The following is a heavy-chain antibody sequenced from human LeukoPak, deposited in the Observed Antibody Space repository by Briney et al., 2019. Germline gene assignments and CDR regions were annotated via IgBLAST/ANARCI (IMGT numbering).Heavy chain of an antibody. Sequence: PGRSLRLSCAASGFTFSSYAMHWVRQAPGKGLEWVSSISGSSTYIYYADSVKGRFTISRDNAKNSLYLQMNSLRSEDTAVYYCARGSSGSYHTPIGYWGQGTLVTVSS. D-gene: IGHD3-10*01. CDR3: ARGSSGSYHTPIGY. V-gene: IGHV3-21*01. CDR1: GFTFSSYA. CDR2: ISGSSTYI. J-gene: IGHJ4*02.